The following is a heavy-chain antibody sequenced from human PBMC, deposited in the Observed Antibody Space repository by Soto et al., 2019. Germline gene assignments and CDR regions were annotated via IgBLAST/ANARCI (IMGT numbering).Heavy chain of an antibody. V-gene: IGHV4-34*01. CDR1: GGSFSGYY. CDR3: ASVSVTFGGVIGY. CDR2: INHSGST. D-gene: IGHD3-16*02. J-gene: IGHJ4*02. Sequence: QVQLQQWGAGLLKPSETLSLTCAVYGGSFSGYYWSWIRQPPGKGLEWIGEINHSGSTNYNPSIKSRVTISVDTSKNQFSLKLSSVTAADTAVYYCASVSVTFGGVIGYWGQGTLVTVSS.